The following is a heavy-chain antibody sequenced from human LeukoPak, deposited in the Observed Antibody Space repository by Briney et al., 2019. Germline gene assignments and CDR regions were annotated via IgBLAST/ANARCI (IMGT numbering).Heavy chain of an antibody. V-gene: IGHV4-59*12. Sequence: SETLSLTCSVSGGSISSLYWSWIRQPPGKGLVWIRYIYYTGSTNYNPSLKSRVTMFVDMSKNQFSLRLSSVTAADTAVYYCAREGTAGTNLNWFDPWGQGTLVTVSS. J-gene: IGHJ5*02. CDR1: GGSISSLY. CDR2: IYYTGST. D-gene: IGHD1-1*01. CDR3: AREGTAGTNLNWFDP.